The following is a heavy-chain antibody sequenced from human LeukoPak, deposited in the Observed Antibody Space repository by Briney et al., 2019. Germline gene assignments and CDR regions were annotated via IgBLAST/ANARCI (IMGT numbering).Heavy chain of an antibody. CDR1: GGSISSYY. CDR2: IYYSGST. Sequence: SETLSLTCTVSGGSISSYYWSWIRQPPGKGLEWIGYIYYSGSTNYNPPLKSRVTISVDTSKHQFSLKLSSVTAADTAVYYCARAGTTGGAFDIWGQGTMVTVSS. CDR3: ARAGTTGGAFDI. D-gene: IGHD4-17*01. V-gene: IGHV4-59*01. J-gene: IGHJ3*02.